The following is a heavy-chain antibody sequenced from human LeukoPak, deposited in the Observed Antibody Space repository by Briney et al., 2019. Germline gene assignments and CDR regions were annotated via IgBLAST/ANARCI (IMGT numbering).Heavy chain of an antibody. J-gene: IGHJ4*02. V-gene: IGHV3-23*01. CDR3: AKQSYARSLGE. Sequence: PGGSLRLSCATSGFHLGDFSMNWVRQAPGKGLEWISTTNSGGSTTDYAETVKGRFTISRDNSKNTLYLQMSSLRVEDTAIYYCAKQSYARSLGEGGPGTLVTVSS. CDR2: TNSGGSTT. CDR1: GFHLGDFS. D-gene: IGHD2-8*01.